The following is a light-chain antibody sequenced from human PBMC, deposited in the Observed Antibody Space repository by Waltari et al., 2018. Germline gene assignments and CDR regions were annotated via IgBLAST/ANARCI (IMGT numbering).Light chain of an antibody. CDR1: QSLWKD. CDR3: QNHERLPAT. Sequence: EVVLTQSPGTLSLSPGERATLSCRASQSLWKDLVWYQPRPGQAPRLLIYAATTRATGIPDRFSGRGYGTDFSLTISRLEPEDFAVYYCQNHERLPATFGQGTKVEIK. CDR2: AAT. J-gene: IGKJ1*01. V-gene: IGKV3-20*01.